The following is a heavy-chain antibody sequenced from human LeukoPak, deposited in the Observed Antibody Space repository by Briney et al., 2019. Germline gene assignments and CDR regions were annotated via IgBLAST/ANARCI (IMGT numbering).Heavy chain of an antibody. CDR1: GFTFSSYA. CDR2: ISGSGGST. D-gene: IGHD3-3*01. J-gene: IGHJ4*02. V-gene: IGHV3-23*01. CDR3: ANGGSSGTRIGVVIIKPRSY. Sequence: PGGSLRLSCAASGFTFSSYAMSWVRQAPGKGLEWVSAISGSGGSTYYADSVKGRFTISRDNSKNTLYLQMNSLRAEDTAVYYCANGGSSGTRIGVVIIKPRSYRGQGTLVTVSS.